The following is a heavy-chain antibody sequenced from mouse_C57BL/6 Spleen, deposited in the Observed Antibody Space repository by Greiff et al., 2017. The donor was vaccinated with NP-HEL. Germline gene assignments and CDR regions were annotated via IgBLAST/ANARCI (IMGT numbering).Heavy chain of an antibody. D-gene: IGHD1-1*01. CDR3: ARRGYYGFYWYFDV. CDR2: FHPYNDDT. V-gene: IGHV1-47*01. J-gene: IGHJ1*03. CDR1: GYTFTTYP. Sequence: QVQLQQSGAELVKPGASVKMSCKASGYTFTTYPIEWMKQNHGKSLEWIGNFHPYNDDTKYNEKFKGKATLTVEKSSSTVYLDLSRLTSDDSAVYYCARRGYYGFYWYFDVWGTGTTVTVSS.